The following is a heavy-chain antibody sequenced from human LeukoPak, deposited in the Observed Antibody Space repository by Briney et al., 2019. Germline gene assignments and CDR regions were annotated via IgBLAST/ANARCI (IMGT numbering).Heavy chain of an antibody. CDR1: GFTVRNNY. CDR3: AKDSYSGSYFDYFDY. Sequence: GGSLRLSCAASGFTVRNNYMTWVRQAPGKGLEWVSAISGSGGSTYYADSAKGRFTISRDNSKNTLYLQMNSLRAEDTAVYYCAKDSYSGSYFDYFDYWGQGTLVTVSS. J-gene: IGHJ4*02. V-gene: IGHV3-23*01. D-gene: IGHD1-26*01. CDR2: ISGSGGST.